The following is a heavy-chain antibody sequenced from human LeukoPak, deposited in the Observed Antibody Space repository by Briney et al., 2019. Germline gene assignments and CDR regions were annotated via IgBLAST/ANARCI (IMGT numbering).Heavy chain of an antibody. Sequence: GGSLRLSCAACGFTFRSYTMNWVRQAPGKGLEYVSSISSSSSHIYYADSVKGRFTISRDNTKSSLYLQMNSLRAEDMAVYYCARGYCGGDCYGDWGQGTLVTVSS. J-gene: IGHJ1*01. CDR1: GFTFRSYT. CDR2: ISSSSSHI. CDR3: ARGYCGGDCYGD. D-gene: IGHD2-21*02. V-gene: IGHV3-21*01.